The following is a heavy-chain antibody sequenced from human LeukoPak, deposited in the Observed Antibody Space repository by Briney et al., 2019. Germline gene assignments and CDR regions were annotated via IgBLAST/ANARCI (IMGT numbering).Heavy chain of an antibody. Sequence: SETLSLTCTVSGGSISSYYWSWIRQPPGKGLEWIGYIYYSGSTNYNPSLKSRVTISVDTSKNQFSLKLSSVTAADTAVYYCARGSGSYSYYFDYWGQGTLVTVSS. V-gene: IGHV4-59*12. CDR2: IYYSGST. J-gene: IGHJ4*02. CDR3: ARGSGSYSYYFDY. D-gene: IGHD3-10*01. CDR1: GGSISSYY.